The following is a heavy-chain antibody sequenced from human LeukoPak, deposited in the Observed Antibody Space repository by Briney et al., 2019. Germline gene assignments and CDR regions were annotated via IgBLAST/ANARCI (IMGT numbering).Heavy chain of an antibody. Sequence: ASVKVSCKASGYTFTSYGISWVRQAPGQGLEWMGWISAYNGNTNYAQKLQGRVTMTTDTSTSTAYMELRSLRSDDTAVYYCARGGGLRIPHRDETYYYYMDVWGKGTTVTVSS. CDR2: ISAYNGNT. J-gene: IGHJ6*03. V-gene: IGHV1-18*01. D-gene: IGHD5-12*01. CDR1: GYTFTSYG. CDR3: ARGGGLRIPHRDETYYYYMDV.